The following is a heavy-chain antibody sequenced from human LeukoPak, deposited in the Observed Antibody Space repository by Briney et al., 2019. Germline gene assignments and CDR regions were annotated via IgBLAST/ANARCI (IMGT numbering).Heavy chain of an antibody. J-gene: IGHJ3*02. CDR1: GYTFTGYY. CDR3: ARDGHRRCHYDCSGREDAFDI. CDR2: INPNSGGT. V-gene: IGHV1-2*02. D-gene: IGHD3-22*01. Sequence: ASVKVSCKASGYTFTGYYMHWVRQAPGQGLERVGWINPNSGGTNYAQKFQGRVTMTRDTSISTAYMELSRLRSDDTAVYYCARDGHRRCHYDCSGREDAFDIWGQGTMVTVSS.